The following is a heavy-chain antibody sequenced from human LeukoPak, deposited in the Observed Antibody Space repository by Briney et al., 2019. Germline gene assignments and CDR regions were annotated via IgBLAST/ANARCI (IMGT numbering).Heavy chain of an antibody. Sequence: SETLSLTCTVSGGSISSYYWSWMRQPAGKGLEWIGRIYTSGSNNYNPYLKSRVTMSVDTSKNQFSLKLSSVTAADTAVYYCARVVFVRGYSVYDSSGVFDYWGQGTLVTVSS. V-gene: IGHV4-4*07. CDR2: IYTSGSN. J-gene: IGHJ4*02. D-gene: IGHD5/OR15-5a*01. CDR1: GGSISSYY. CDR3: ARVVFVRGYSVYDSSGVFDY.